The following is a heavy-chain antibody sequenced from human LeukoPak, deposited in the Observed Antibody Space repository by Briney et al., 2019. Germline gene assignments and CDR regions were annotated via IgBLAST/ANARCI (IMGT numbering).Heavy chain of an antibody. V-gene: IGHV3-30*02. Sequence: PGGSLRLSSAASGFTFSSYGMHWVRQAPGKGLEWVAFIRYDGSNKYYADSVKGRFTISRDNSKNTLYLQMNSLRAEDTAVYCRAKGGPYDSRSWYKGRFDYWGQGTLVTVSS. CDR3: AKGGPYDSRSWYKGRFDY. J-gene: IGHJ4*02. CDR2: IRYDGSNK. CDR1: GFTFSSYG. D-gene: IGHD6-13*01.